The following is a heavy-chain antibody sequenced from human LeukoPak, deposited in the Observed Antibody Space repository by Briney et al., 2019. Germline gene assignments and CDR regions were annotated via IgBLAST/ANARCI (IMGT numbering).Heavy chain of an antibody. V-gene: IGHV3-74*01. CDR3: VRGDYYGLDV. CDR2: INSDGYST. J-gene: IGHJ6*02. CDR1: GFTFRSYW. Sequence: GGSLRLSCAASGFTFRSYWMHWVRQAPGKGLVWVSRINSDGYSTNYADSVRGRFTISGDNAKNTLYLQLNSLRAEDTAVYYCVRGDYYGLDVWGQGTTVTVSS.